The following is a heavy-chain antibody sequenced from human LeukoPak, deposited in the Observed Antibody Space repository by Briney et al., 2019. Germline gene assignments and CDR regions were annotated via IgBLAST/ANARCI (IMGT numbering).Heavy chain of an antibody. V-gene: IGHV3-53*01. Sequence: GGSLRLSCAASGFTVSSNYMSWVRQAPGKGLEWVSVIYSGGSTYYADSVKGRFTISRDNGKNSLYLQMNSLRDEDTAVYYCAKGGSYRFDYWGQGTLVTVSS. D-gene: IGHD1-26*01. J-gene: IGHJ4*02. CDR3: AKGGSYRFDY. CDR2: IYSGGST. CDR1: GFTVSSNY.